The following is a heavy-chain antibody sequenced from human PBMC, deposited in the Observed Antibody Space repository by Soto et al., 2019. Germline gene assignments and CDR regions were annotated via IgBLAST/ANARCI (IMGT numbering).Heavy chain of an antibody. V-gene: IGHV1-69*01. J-gene: IGHJ6*02. CDR1: GGTFSSYA. CDR2: IIPIFGTA. D-gene: IGHD3-3*01. CDR3: AGASSRAICGVVKGPYYYGMDV. Sequence: QVQLVQSGAEVKKPGSSVKVSCKASGGTFSSYAISWVRQAPGQGLEWMGGIIPIFGTANYAQKVQGRVKIPADEATSTAYMELSSLRSDDTAVCYCAGASSRAICGVVKGPYYYGMDVWGQGTTVTVSS.